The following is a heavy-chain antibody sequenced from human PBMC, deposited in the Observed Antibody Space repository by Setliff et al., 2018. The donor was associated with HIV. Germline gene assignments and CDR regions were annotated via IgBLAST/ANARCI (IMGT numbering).Heavy chain of an antibody. CDR2: IKTRADNYAT. D-gene: IGHD3-22*01. CDR3: TRPQYFYDIGGSDY. Sequence: PGESLKISCAASGFTFSGSPLHWVRQASGKGLEWLGRIKTRADNYATAYAASVKGRFTISRDDSMNTAYLQMNSLKIEDTAVYYCTRPQYFYDIGGSDYWGQGTLVTVSS. CDR1: GFTFSGSP. V-gene: IGHV3-73*01. J-gene: IGHJ4*02.